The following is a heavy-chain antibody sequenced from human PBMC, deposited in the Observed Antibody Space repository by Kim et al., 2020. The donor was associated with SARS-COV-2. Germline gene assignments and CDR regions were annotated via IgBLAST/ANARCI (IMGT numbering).Heavy chain of an antibody. J-gene: IGHJ6*04. CDR2: IKQDGSEK. D-gene: IGHD1-26*01. V-gene: IGHV3-7*01. CDR1: GFTFSSYW. CDR3: ARDIAEVGATTYYYYGMDV. Sequence: LSLTCAASGFTFSSYWMSWVRQAPGKGREWVANIKQDGSEKYYVDSVKGRFTLSRDNAKNSLYLQMNSLRAEDTAVYYCARDIAEVGATTYYYYGMDVWGKGPTVTVSS.